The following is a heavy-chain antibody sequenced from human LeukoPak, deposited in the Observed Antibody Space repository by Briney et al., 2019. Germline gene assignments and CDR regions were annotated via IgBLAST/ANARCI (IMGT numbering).Heavy chain of an antibody. Sequence: GASVKVSCKASGGTFSSYAISWVRQAPGHGLEWMGGIIPIFGTANYAQKFQGRVTITTDESTSTAYMELSSLRSEDTAVYYCARSGYSYDYFDYWGQGTLVTVSS. CDR3: ARSGYSYDYFDY. V-gene: IGHV1-69*05. D-gene: IGHD5-18*01. CDR2: IIPIFGTA. CDR1: GGTFSSYA. J-gene: IGHJ4*02.